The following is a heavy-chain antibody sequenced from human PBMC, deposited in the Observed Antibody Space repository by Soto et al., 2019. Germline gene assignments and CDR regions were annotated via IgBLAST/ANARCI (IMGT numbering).Heavy chain of an antibody. J-gene: IGHJ6*03. V-gene: IGHV1-8*01. D-gene: IGHD2-8*01. CDR3: ARGRRYCTNGVCYKGYYYYYYYMDV. CDR2: MNPNSGNT. CDR1: GYTFTSYY. Sequence: ASVKVSCKASGYTFTSYYINWVRQATGQGLEWMGWMNPNSGNTGYAQKFQGRVTMTRNTSISTAYMELSSLRSEDTAVYYCARGRRYCTNGVCYKGYYYYYYYMDVWGKGTTVTVSS.